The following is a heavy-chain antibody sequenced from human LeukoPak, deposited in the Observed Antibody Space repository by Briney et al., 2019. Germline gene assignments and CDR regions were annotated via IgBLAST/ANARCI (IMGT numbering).Heavy chain of an antibody. CDR2: IYYSGST. CDR3: ARRDIVARPDAFDI. J-gene: IGHJ3*02. D-gene: IGHD5-12*01. Sequence: SETLCLTCTASGVSISTTSYYWVWIRQPPGKGLEWIGSIYYSGSTYYNPSLKSRVTISADTSKNQFSLNLSSVTAADTAVYYCARRDIVARPDAFDIWGQGTMVTVSS. CDR1: GVSISTTSYY. V-gene: IGHV4-39*01.